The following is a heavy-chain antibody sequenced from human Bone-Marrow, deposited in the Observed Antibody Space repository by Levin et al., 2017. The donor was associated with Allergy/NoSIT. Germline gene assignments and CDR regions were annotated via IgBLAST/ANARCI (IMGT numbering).Heavy chain of an antibody. CDR3: ARGSMIVVAKFDY. CDR2: IWYDGSNK. D-gene: IGHD3-22*01. Sequence: GGSLRLSCAASGFTFSSYGMHWVRQAPGKGLEWVAVIWYDGSNKYYADSVKGRFTISRDNSKNTLYLQMNSLRAEDTAVYYCARGSMIVVAKFDYWGQGTLVTVSS. V-gene: IGHV3-33*01. CDR1: GFTFSSYG. J-gene: IGHJ4*02.